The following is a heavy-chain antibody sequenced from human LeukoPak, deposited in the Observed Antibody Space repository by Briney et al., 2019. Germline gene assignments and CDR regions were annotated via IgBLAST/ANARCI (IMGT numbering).Heavy chain of an antibody. D-gene: IGHD1-26*01. CDR3: AKDVGKWESLHFFDY. CDR2: ISGSGAST. Sequence: GGSLRLSCLTSGFTLSANAMSWVRQAPGKGLEWISGISGSGASTYYADSVEGRFTISRDDSRNTLYLQMNSLRGDDTAVYYCAKDVGKWESLHFFDYWGQGTLVTVSS. J-gene: IGHJ4*02. V-gene: IGHV3-23*01. CDR1: GFTLSANA.